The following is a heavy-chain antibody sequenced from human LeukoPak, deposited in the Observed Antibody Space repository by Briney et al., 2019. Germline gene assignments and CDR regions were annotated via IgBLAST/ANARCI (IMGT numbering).Heavy chain of an antibody. V-gene: IGHV1-8*01. CDR3: ARAFTMVRGAAGY. D-gene: IGHD3-10*01. Sequence: ASVKVSCKASGYTFTSYDINWVRQATGQGLEWMGWMNPNSGNTGYAQKFQGRVTMTRNTSMSTAYMELSSLRSEDTAVYYCARAFTMVRGAAGYWGQGTLVTVSS. CDR1: GYTFTSYD. J-gene: IGHJ4*02. CDR2: MNPNSGNT.